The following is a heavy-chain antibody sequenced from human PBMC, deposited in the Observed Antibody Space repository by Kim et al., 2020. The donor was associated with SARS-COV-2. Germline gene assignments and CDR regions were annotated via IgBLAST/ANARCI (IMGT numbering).Heavy chain of an antibody. D-gene: IGHD6-13*01. CDR2: GNT. Sequence: GNTYYNPSLKSRISISTDTTKTHFSLTLTSVTTADTAVYYCATAAGDAFDIWGQGTMVTVSS. CDR3: ATAAGDAFDI. J-gene: IGHJ3*02. V-gene: IGHV4-30-2*05.